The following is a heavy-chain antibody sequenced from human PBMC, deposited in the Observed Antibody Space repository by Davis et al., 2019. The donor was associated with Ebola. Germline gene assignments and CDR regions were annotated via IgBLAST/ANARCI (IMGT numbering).Heavy chain of an antibody. V-gene: IGHV3-69-1*01. CDR3: ARDPTKIVGATSY. CDR2: IKSDNYV. D-gene: IGHD1-26*01. J-gene: IGHJ4*02. CDR1: GFRFSYYA. Sequence: GESLKISCVASGFRFSYYAMSWVRQAPGKGLEWVSSIKSDNYVYYANSVKGRFTISRDNAKNSLYLQMNSLRVEDTAVYYCARDPTKIVGATSYWGQGTLVTVSS.